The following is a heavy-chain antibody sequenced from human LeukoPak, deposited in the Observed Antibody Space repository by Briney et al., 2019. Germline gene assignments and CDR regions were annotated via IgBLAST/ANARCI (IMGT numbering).Heavy chain of an antibody. J-gene: IGHJ4*02. CDR2: VYHGGDT. Sequence: PSETLSLTCTVSGGSISRSPYYWAWIRQPPGKGLEWIGSVYHGGDTYYNPSLKSRATISVDTSKNQFYLRLRSVTAADTAVYYCARPGGSLAAHFVHWGQGTLVAVSS. CDR3: ARPGGSLAAHFVH. D-gene: IGHD2-15*01. CDR1: GGSISRSPYY. V-gene: IGHV4-39*01.